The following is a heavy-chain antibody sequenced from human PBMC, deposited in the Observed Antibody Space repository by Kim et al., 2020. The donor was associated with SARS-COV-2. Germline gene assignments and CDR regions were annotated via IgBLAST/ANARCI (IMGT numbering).Heavy chain of an antibody. J-gene: IGHJ4*02. V-gene: IGHV3-15*01. Sequence: GGSLRLSCAASGFTFTTAWMSWVRQAPGKGLECVALFKGKTDGATTDYAAPVKGRFTISRDESKNTLYLQMNNLQTEDTALYYCTVLGGSGSYFTSNNWGQGTLVTVSS. D-gene: IGHD3-10*01. CDR3: TVLGGSGSYFTSNN. CDR2: FKGKTDGATT. CDR1: GFTFTTAW.